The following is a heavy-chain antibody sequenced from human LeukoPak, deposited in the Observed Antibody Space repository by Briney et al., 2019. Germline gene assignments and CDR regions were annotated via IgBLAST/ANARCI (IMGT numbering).Heavy chain of an antibody. D-gene: IGHD3-3*01. CDR1: RFIFSSYG. CDR3: ARWTGSGSYYFDY. J-gene: IGHJ4*02. Sequence: PGGALRLSCSASRFIFSSYGMHWVRQSPGKGLEGVAFIRYDGSSKYHADPVKGRFTISRDNSKNTLYLQMNSLRAEDTAVYYCARWTGSGSYYFDYWGQGTLVSVSS. CDR2: IRYDGSSK. V-gene: IGHV3-30*02.